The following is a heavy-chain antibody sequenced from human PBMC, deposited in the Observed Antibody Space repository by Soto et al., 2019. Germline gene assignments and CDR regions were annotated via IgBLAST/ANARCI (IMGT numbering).Heavy chain of an antibody. V-gene: IGHV3-30-3*01. CDR1: GFTFSSYA. CDR3: GRCTSTSCHLGSDY. Sequence: GALRLSCAASGFTFSSYAMNWVRQAPGKGLEWVALISHDGINKYYADSVRGRFTISRDSSTNTLYLQMNSLRAADTAVYYCGRCTSTSCHLGSDYWGQGTLVTVSS. CDR2: ISHDGINK. J-gene: IGHJ4*02. D-gene: IGHD2-2*01.